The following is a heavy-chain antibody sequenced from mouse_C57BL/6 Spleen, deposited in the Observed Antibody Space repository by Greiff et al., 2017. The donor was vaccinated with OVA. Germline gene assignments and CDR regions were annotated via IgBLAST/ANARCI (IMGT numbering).Heavy chain of an antibody. CDR2: IYPGDGDT. CDR1: GYAFSSSW. CDR3: ARSPGYFDY. Sequence: VQGVESGPELVKPGASVKISCKASGYAFSSSWMNWVKQRPGKGLEWIGRIYPGDGDTNYNGKFKGKATLTADKSSSTAYMQLSSLTSEDSAVYFCARSPGYFDYWGQGTTLTVSS. J-gene: IGHJ2*01. V-gene: IGHV1-82*01.